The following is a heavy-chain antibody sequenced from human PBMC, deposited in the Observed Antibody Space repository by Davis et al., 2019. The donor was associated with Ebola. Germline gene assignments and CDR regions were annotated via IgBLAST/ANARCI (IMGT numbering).Heavy chain of an antibody. CDR3: AAPGYCSGGSCYFYYYYGMDV. V-gene: IGHV1-18*01. J-gene: IGHJ6*02. D-gene: IGHD2-15*01. Sequence: AASVKVSCKASGYSFDSYGVSWVRQAPGQGLEWMGWISAIKGKTNYAQKYQGRVIMTTDTSKTTAYMDLRSLGYDDTAVYYCAAPGYCSGGSCYFYYYYGMDVWGQGTTVTVSS. CDR1: GYSFDSYG. CDR2: ISAIKGKT.